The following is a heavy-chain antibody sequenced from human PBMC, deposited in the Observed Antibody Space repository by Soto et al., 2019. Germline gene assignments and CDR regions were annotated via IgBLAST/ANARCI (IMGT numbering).Heavy chain of an antibody. CDR2: IYPGDSDT. J-gene: IGHJ6*02. V-gene: IGHV5-51*01. Sequence: LGESLKISCKGSGYSFTSYWIGWVRQMPGKGLEWMGIIYPGDSDTRYSPSFQGQVTISADKSISTAYLQWSSLKASDTAMYYCARQRCSGGSCFQLEGYYGMDVWGQGTTVTVSS. CDR1: GYSFTSYW. CDR3: ARQRCSGGSCFQLEGYYGMDV. D-gene: IGHD2-15*01.